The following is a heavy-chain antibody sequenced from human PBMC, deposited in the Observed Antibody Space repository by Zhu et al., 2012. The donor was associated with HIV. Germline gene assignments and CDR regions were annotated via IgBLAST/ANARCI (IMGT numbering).Heavy chain of an antibody. V-gene: IGHV4-59*01. CDR2: IYYSGST. CDR1: GGSISSYY. J-gene: IGHJ6*03. D-gene: IGHD5-24*01. Sequence: QVQLQESGPGLVKPSETLSLTCTVSGGSISSYYWSWIRQPPGKGLEWIGYIYYSGSTNYNPSLKSRVTISVDTSKNQFSLKLSSVTAADTAVYYCARDQVKDGYRKQYMDVWGKGTTVTVSS. CDR3: ARDQVKDGYRKQYMDV.